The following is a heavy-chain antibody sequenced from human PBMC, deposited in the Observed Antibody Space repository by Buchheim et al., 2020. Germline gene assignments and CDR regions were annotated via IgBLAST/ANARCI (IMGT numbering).Heavy chain of an antibody. CDR3: AKDGGYTSGWEDFDY. CDR2: ISGSGGGT. V-gene: IGHV3-23*01. D-gene: IGHD6-19*01. Sequence: EVQLLESGGGLIQPGGSLRLSCGASGFTYSIYAMSWVRQAAGKGLEWVSTISGSGGGTYYAESVKGRFTISREDSKNTLYLQMNSLRAEDTAVYYCAKDGGYTSGWEDFDYWGQGTL. J-gene: IGHJ4*02. CDR1: GFTYSIYA.